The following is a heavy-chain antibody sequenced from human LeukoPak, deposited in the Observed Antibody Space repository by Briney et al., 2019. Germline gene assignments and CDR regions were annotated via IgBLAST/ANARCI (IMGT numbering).Heavy chain of an antibody. D-gene: IGHD5-24*01. V-gene: IGHV4-59*01. J-gene: IGHJ6*03. Sequence: KPSETLSLTCTVSGGSISSYYWSWIRLPPGKGLEWIGYIYYSGSTNYNPSLKSRVTISVDTSKNQFSLKLSSVTAADTAVYYCAREDGYYYMDVWGKGTTVTVSS. CDR2: IYYSGST. CDR3: AREDGYYYMDV. CDR1: GGSISSYY.